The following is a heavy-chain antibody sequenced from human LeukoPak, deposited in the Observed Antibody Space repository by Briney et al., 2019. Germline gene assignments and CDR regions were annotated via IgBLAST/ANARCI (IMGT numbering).Heavy chain of an antibody. D-gene: IGHD3-22*01. V-gene: IGHV3-13*01. CDR3: ARGLYYYDSSGYYYFDY. CDR1: GFTFSSYD. J-gene: IGHJ4*02. CDR2: IGTAGDT. Sequence: GGSLRLSCAASGFTFSSYDMHWVRQATGKGLEWVSAIGTAGDTYYPGSVKGRFTISRENAKNSLYIQMNSLRAGDTAVYYCARGLYYYDSSGYYYFDYWGQGTLVTVSS.